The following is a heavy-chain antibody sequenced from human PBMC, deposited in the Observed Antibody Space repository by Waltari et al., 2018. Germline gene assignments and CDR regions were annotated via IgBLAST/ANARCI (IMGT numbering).Heavy chain of an antibody. D-gene: IGHD3-10*01. V-gene: IGHV4-59*01. J-gene: IGHJ3*02. CDR1: ACSISRYY. CDR3: ARDPVQGVIMGAFDI. Sequence: VQLQESGTGLVTPSETLSLTCTVSACSISRYYWSWLRQPPGKGLEWIGYIYYSGSTNYNPSLKSRVTISVDTSKNQFSLKLSSVTAADTAVYYCARDPVQGVIMGAFDIWGQGTMVTVSS. CDR2: IYYSGST.